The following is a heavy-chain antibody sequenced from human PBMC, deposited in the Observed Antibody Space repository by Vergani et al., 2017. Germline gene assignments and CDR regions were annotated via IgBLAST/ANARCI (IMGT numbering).Heavy chain of an antibody. CDR2: ISYDGNKK. V-gene: IGHV3-30*03. D-gene: IGHD1-1*01. CDR3: ARDFLTRVTTLDYYYMGV. J-gene: IGHJ6*03. CDR1: GFPFSDYG. Sequence: QVQLVESGGGEVQPGRSLRLSCSAAGFPFSDYGVHWVRQAPGKGLEWLSVISYDGNKKNYADSVKGRFTISRDNSKNTLYLEMNALRAEETAVYYCARDFLTRVTTLDYYYMGVWGKGTTVTVSS.